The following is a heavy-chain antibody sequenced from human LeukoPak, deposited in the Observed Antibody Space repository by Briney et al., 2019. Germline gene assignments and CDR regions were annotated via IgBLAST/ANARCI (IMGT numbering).Heavy chain of an antibody. D-gene: IGHD3-16*01. CDR1: GGSFSGYY. V-gene: IGHV4-34*01. CDR3: ARGQDYVWGSPST. Sequence: SETLSLTCAVYGGSFSGYYWSWIRQPPGKGLEWIESIYYSGSTYYNPSLKSRVTISVDTSKNQFSLKLSSVTAADTAVYYCARGQDYVWGSPSTWGQGTLVTVSS. CDR2: IYYSGST. J-gene: IGHJ5*02.